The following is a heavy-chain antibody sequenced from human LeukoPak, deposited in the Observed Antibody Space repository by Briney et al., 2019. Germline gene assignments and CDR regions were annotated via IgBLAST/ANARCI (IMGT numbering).Heavy chain of an antibody. Sequence: PGGSLRLSCAASRFTFSSHWMHWVRQAPGKGLVWVSRINGDGSNTTYADSVKGRFTISRDNAKNTLYLQMNSLRAEDTAVYYCAKTADLYYHYYMDVWGKGTTVTVSS. CDR1: RFTFSSHW. V-gene: IGHV3-74*03. CDR3: AKTADLYYHYYMDV. CDR2: INGDGSNT. D-gene: IGHD1-1*01. J-gene: IGHJ6*03.